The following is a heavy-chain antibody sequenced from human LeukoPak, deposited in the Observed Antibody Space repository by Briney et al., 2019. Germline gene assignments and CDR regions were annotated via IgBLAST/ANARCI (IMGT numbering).Heavy chain of an antibody. Sequence: VASVKVSCKASGGTFSSYAISWVRQATGQGLEWMGWMNPNSGNTGYAQKFQGRVTMTRNTSISTAYMELSSLRSEDTAVYYCATPLVTRWGAFDIWGQGTMVTVSS. CDR3: ATPLVTRWGAFDI. V-gene: IGHV1-8*02. CDR2: MNPNSGNT. J-gene: IGHJ3*02. CDR1: GGTFSSYA. D-gene: IGHD3-16*02.